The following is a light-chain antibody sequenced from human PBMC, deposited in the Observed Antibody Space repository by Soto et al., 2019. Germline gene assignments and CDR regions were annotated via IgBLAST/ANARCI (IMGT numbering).Light chain of an antibody. Sequence: DIQMTQSPSTLSGSVGDRVTITCRASQTISSWLAWYQQKPGKAPKLLTYKASTLKSGVPSRFSGSGSGTEITPPIRSLQPHDFANYYCQHYNSYPEAFGQGTKADIK. CDR1: QTISSW. V-gene: IGKV1-5*03. J-gene: IGKJ1*01. CDR2: KAS. CDR3: QHYNSYPEA.